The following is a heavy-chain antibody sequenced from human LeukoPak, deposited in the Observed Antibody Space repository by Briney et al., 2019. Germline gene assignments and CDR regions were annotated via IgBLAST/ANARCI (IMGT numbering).Heavy chain of an antibody. CDR3: ARVPGGALNWFDP. CDR1: GDSISSSSYY. J-gene: IGHJ5*02. CDR2: IYYGGST. Sequence: PSETLSLACTVSGDSISSSSYYWGWIRQPPGKGLEWIGSIYYGGSTYYNPSLKSRVTISVDTSKNQFSLKLSSVTAADTAVYYCARVPGGALNWFDPWGQGTLVTVSS. D-gene: IGHD1-1*01. V-gene: IGHV4-39*01.